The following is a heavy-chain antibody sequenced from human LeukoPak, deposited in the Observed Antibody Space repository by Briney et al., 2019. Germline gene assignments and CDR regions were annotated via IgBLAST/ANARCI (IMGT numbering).Heavy chain of an antibody. CDR2: IYYSGST. V-gene: IGHV4-59*01. J-gene: IGHJ5*02. CDR3: AGGNGGVNWFDP. CDR1: GGSISSYY. D-gene: IGHD4-23*01. Sequence: SETLSLTCTVSGGSISSYYWSWIRQPPGKGLEWIGYIYYSGSTNYNPSLKSRVTISVDTSKNQFSLKLSSVTAADTAVYYCAGGNGGVNWFDPWGQGTLVTVSS.